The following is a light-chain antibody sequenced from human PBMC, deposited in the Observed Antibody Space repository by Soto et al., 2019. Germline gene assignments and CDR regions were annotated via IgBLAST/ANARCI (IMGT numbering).Light chain of an antibody. CDR3: QTWGTGIQVV. CDR1: SGHSSYA. J-gene: IGLJ2*01. Sequence: LVLTQSPSASASLGASVKLTCTLSSGHSSYAIAWHQQQPEKGPRYLMKLNSDGSHSKGDGIPDRFSGSSSGAERYLTISSLQSEDEADYYCQTWGTGIQVVFGGGTKLTVL. CDR2: LNSDGSH. V-gene: IGLV4-69*01.